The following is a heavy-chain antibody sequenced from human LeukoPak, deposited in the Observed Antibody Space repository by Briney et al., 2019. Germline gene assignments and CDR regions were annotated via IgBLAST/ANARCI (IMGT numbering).Heavy chain of an antibody. CDR3: ARENCSSTSCYAYFGY. CDR1: AFTFSSYS. D-gene: IGHD2-2*01. CDR2: ISTSSSYI. Sequence: GGSLRLSCAASAFTFSSYSMNWVRQAPGKGLEWVSFISTSSSYIHYADSVKGRFTISRDNAKNSLYLQMNSLRAEDTAVYYCARENCSSTSCYAYFGYWGQGTLVTVSS. V-gene: IGHV3-21*01. J-gene: IGHJ4*02.